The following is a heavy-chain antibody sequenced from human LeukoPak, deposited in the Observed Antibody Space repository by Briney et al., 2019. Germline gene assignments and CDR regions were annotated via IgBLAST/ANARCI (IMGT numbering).Heavy chain of an antibody. D-gene: IGHD3-16*01. CDR3: AKDNPGGSRGS. CDR2: ISGSGGST. J-gene: IGHJ3*01. CDR1: GFTFSSYA. V-gene: IGHV3-23*01. Sequence: GWALRLSCAACGFTFSSYAMSWVRQAAGKGVEWVLAISGSGGSTYYADSVKGRFTISRDNSKNTLYLQMNSLRAEDTAVYYCAKDNPGGSRGSWGQGTMVTVSS.